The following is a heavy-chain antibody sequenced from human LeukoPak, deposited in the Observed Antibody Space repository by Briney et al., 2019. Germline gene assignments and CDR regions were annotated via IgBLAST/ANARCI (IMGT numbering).Heavy chain of an antibody. CDR3: AKDRHAPGRYCSSTSCFPSDS. CDR2: IREDGSQK. D-gene: IGHD2-2*01. Sequence: GGSLRLSCVASGFTFSSYWMTWVRQAPGKGLEWVASIREDGSQKNAVDSVRGRFTISRDNAKNSVYLQMNSLRAEDTAVYYCAKDRHAPGRYCSSTSCFPSDSWGQGTLVTASS. V-gene: IGHV3-7*03. CDR1: GFTFSSYW. J-gene: IGHJ5*01.